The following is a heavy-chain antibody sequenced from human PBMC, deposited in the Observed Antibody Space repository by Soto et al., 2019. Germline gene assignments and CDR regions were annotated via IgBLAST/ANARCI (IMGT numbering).Heavy chain of an antibody. J-gene: IGHJ4*02. Sequence: SETLSLTCTVSGDSISNFYWSWIRQPPGKGLEWIGYMYYSGSTTYNPSLMSRVTISRDTSTNQLSLKLTSVTAADTAVYFCARGTEQFQILWPFALSWLDSWSQGTLVTVSS. CDR2: MYYSGST. V-gene: IGHV4-59*12. D-gene: IGHD2-15*01. CDR3: ARGTEQFQILWPFALSWLDS. CDR1: GDSISNFY.